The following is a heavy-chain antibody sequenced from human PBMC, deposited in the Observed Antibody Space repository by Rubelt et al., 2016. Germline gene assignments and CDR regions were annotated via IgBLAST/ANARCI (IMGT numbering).Heavy chain of an antibody. Sequence: QVQLQESGPGLVKPSETLSLTCTVSGGFISRHHWSWIRQPPGKGLEWIAYISHSGSTNYRPPLKSRVTMSENTSKNQFSLKLRSVTAADTAVYYCARVLDLDWFDPWGQGTLVTVSS. J-gene: IGHJ5*02. D-gene: IGHD3-9*01. V-gene: IGHV4-59*11. CDR3: ARVLDLDWFDP. CDR2: ISHSGST. CDR1: GGFISRHH.